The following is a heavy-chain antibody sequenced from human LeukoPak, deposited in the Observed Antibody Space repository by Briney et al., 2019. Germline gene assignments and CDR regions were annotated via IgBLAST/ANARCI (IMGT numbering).Heavy chain of an antibody. D-gene: IGHD3-10*01. J-gene: IGHJ5*02. V-gene: IGHV1-69*05. Sequence: PWASVKVSCKASGGTFSSYAISWVRQAPGQGLEWMGGIIPIFGTANYAQKFQGRVTMTRNTSISTAYMELSSLRSDDTAVYYCARVVRGLGWFDPWGQGTLVTVSS. CDR3: ARVVRGLGWFDP. CDR2: IIPIFGTA. CDR1: GGTFSSYA.